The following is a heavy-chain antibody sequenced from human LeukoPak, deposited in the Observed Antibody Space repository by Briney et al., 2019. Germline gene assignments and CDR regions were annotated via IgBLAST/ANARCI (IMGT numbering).Heavy chain of an antibody. Sequence: SETLSLTCTVSGGSISSSSYYWGWIRQPPGKGLEWIGSIYYSGSTYYNPSLKSRVTISEDTSKNQFSLRLRSVTAADTAVNYCATGTSSRCEHWGQGTLVTVSS. CDR2: IYYSGST. D-gene: IGHD6-13*01. CDR1: GGSISSSSYY. CDR3: ATGTSSRCEH. J-gene: IGHJ1*01. V-gene: IGHV4-39*07.